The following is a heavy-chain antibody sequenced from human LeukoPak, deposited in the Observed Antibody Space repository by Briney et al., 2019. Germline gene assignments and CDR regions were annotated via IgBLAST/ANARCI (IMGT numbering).Heavy chain of an antibody. Sequence: ASVTVSFKASGYTLTSYAIHWVRQAPGQRPEWMGWINTGNGNTKYSQKFQGRVTITRDTSSSIAYMELSSLRSEDTAMYYCARGNYGDYVWPEYFQHWGQGTLVTVSS. D-gene: IGHD4-17*01. J-gene: IGHJ1*01. CDR2: INTGNGNT. CDR3: ARGNYGDYVWPEYFQH. CDR1: GYTLTSYA. V-gene: IGHV1-3*04.